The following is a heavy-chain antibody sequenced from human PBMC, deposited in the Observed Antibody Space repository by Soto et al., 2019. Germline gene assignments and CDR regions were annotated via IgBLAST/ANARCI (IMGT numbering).Heavy chain of an antibody. Sequence: XGSLRLSCVAAGVTFSSYGMHWVRQAPGKGLDWVALISYDKSNKFYADSVKGRFTISRDNSKNTLSLQMNSLRADDTAVYYCAKAPSGAPHYYGMDVWGQGTTVTVSS. J-gene: IGHJ6*02. V-gene: IGHV3-30*18. CDR1: GVTFSSYG. D-gene: IGHD3-10*01. CDR3: AKAPSGAPHYYGMDV. CDR2: ISYDKSNK.